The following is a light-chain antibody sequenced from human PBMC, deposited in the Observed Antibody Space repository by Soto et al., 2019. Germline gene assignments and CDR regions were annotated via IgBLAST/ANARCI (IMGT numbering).Light chain of an antibody. CDR2: EGS. V-gene: IGLV2-14*02. CDR1: SSDVGSYNL. Sequence: QSVLTQPASVSGSPGQSITISCTGTSSDVGSYNLVSWYQQHPGKAPKLMIYEGSKRPSGVSNRFSGSKSGNTASLTISGLQAEDEADYYCSSYTTSNTPLYVFGTGTKVTVL. CDR3: SSYTTSNTPLYV. J-gene: IGLJ1*01.